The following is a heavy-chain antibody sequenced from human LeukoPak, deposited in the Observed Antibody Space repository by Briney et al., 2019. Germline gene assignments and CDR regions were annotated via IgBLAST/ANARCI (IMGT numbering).Heavy chain of an antibody. D-gene: IGHD3/OR15-3a*01. J-gene: IGHJ4*02. CDR2: ISWNSGSI. CDR1: GFTFDDYA. CDR3: AKAPPDAAGVSLGQELDY. V-gene: IGHV3-9*01. Sequence: GRSLRLPCAASGFTFDDYAMHWVRQAPGKGLEWVSGISWNSGSIGYADSVKGRFTISRDNAKNSLYLQMNSLRAEDTALYYCAKAPPDAAGVSLGQELDYWGQGTLVTVSS.